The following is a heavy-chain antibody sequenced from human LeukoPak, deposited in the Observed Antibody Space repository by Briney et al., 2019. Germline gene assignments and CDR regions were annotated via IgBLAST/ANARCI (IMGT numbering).Heavy chain of an antibody. D-gene: IGHD2-2*01. CDR1: GFTFSSYA. J-gene: IGHJ6*02. V-gene: IGHV3-30-3*01. CDR2: ISYDGSNK. Sequence: GGSLRLSCAASGFTFSSYAMHWVRQAPGKGLEWVAVISYDGSNKYYADSVKGRFTISRDNSKNTLYLQMNSLTAEDTAVYYCAREDLAPAAFGQYGIDVWGQGTTGTVSS. CDR3: AREDLAPAAFGQYGIDV.